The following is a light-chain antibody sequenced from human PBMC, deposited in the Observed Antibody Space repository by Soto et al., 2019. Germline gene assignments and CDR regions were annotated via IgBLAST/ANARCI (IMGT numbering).Light chain of an antibody. CDR3: QQRSNWPVT. Sequence: DIVLTQSPATLSLSPGERATLSCRASQSISSYLAWYQQKPGQAPRLLIYDGSNRATGTPARFSGSGSGTDFTLTISSLEPEDFAVYYCQQRSNWPVTFGQGTKLEIK. J-gene: IGKJ2*01. CDR2: DGS. V-gene: IGKV3-11*01. CDR1: QSISSY.